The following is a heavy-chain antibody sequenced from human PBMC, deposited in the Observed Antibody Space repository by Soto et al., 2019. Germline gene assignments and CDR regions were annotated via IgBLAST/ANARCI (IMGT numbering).Heavy chain of an antibody. CDR1: SDSSSSYK. CDR3: VRRWEFYPYSMDV. J-gene: IGHJ6*02. V-gene: IGHV4-59*08. CDR2: VYYGGST. Sequence: SETLSLTCTVSSDSSSSYKWSWIRQTPVKGLEWIGYVYYGGSTKYNPSFQSRVSISVDTSKSQVSLRLRSVTAADTAVYYCVRRWEFYPYSMDVWGPGTTVTVSS. D-gene: IGHD1-26*01.